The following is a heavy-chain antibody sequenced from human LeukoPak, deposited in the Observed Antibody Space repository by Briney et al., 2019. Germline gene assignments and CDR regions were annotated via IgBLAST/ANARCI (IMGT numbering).Heavy chain of an antibody. D-gene: IGHD4-17*01. Sequence: GASVKVSCKASGGTFSSYAISWVRQATGQGLEWMGWMNPNSGNTGYAQKFQGRVTMTRNTSISTAYMELSSLRSEDTAVYYCARGYTDPTVTNYYYYYMDVWGKGTTVTISS. V-gene: IGHV1-8*02. J-gene: IGHJ6*03. CDR1: GGTFSSYA. CDR3: ARGYTDPTVTNYYYYYMDV. CDR2: MNPNSGNT.